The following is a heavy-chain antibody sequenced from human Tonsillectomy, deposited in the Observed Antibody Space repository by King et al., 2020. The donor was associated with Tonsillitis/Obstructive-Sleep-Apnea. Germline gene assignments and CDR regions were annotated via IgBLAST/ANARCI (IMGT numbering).Heavy chain of an antibody. D-gene: IGHD6-13*01. Sequence: VQLQESGPGLVKPSETLSLTCTVSGGSISSYYWSGIRQPPGKGLEWIGYIFYSGGTKYNPSLNSRVPISVDTSKNQFSLKVSAVTAGDTAVYYCARGYSSSLDYWGQGTLVTVSS. V-gene: IGHV4-59*01. J-gene: IGHJ4*02. CDR1: GGSISSYY. CDR2: IFYSGGT. CDR3: ARGYSSSLDY.